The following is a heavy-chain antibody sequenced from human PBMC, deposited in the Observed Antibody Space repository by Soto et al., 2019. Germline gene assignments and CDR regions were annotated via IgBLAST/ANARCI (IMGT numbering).Heavy chain of an antibody. CDR3: ASCSGGSFYEGYFDY. Sequence: QVQLQESGPGLVKPSQTLSLTCTVSGGSISSGGYYWSWIRQHPGKGLEWIGYIYYSGSTYYNPSLKSRVTISVDTSKNKSSLKLSSVTAADTAVYYCASCSGGSFYEGYFDYWGQGTLVTVSS. CDR1: GGSISSGGYY. J-gene: IGHJ4*02. D-gene: IGHD2-15*01. V-gene: IGHV4-31*03. CDR2: IYYSGST.